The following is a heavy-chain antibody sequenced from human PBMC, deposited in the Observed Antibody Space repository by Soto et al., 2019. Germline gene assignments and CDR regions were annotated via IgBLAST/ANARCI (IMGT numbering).Heavy chain of an antibody. CDR3: AREDRDRETGLVPAAIDGMDV. CDR2: ITPIFGIA. D-gene: IGHD2-2*01. CDR1: GGTFSRYS. Sequence: QVQLVQSGAEVKKPGSSVKVSCKASGGTFSRYSITWVRQAPGHGLEWIGRITPIFGIASYAQKFQGRVTITADESTSTAYMELSSLRSHDTAVYYCAREDRDRETGLVPAAIDGMDVWGQGTTVTVSS. J-gene: IGHJ6*02. V-gene: IGHV1-69*08.